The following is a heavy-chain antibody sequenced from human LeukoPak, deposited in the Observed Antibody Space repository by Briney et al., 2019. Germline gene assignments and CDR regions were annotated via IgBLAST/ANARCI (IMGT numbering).Heavy chain of an antibody. Sequence: GGSLRLSCAASGFTFSSYSMNWVRQAPGKGLEWVSSISSSGSYIYYADSVKGRFTISRDNAKTSLYLQMNNLRAEDTAVYYCARGSVITMVRGVIAPFDYWGQGTLVTVSS. D-gene: IGHD3-10*01. CDR1: GFTFSSYS. J-gene: IGHJ4*02. CDR2: ISSSGSYI. CDR3: ARGSVITMVRGVIAPFDY. V-gene: IGHV3-21*01.